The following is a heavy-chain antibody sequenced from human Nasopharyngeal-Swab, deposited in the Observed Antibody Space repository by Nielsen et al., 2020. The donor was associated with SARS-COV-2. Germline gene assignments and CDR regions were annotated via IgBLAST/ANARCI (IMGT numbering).Heavy chain of an antibody. CDR3: ARQVVRRWLHENDAFDI. CDR1: GYSFTNYW. CDR2: IYPGDSDT. J-gene: IGHJ3*02. V-gene: IGHV5-51*01. Sequence: GESLKISRKGSGYSFTNYWIGWVRQMPGKGLEWMGIIYPGDSDTRYSPSFQGQVTISADKSISTAYLQWSSLKASDTAMYYCARQVVRRWLHENDAFDIWGQGTMVTVSS. D-gene: IGHD5-24*01.